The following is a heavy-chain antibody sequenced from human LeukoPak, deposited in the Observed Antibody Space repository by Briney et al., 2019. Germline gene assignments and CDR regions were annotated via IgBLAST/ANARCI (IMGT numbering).Heavy chain of an antibody. CDR2: ISSSSSTI. CDR3: ASGYDFWSGYRHFDY. D-gene: IGHD3-3*01. CDR1: GFAFSSYS. J-gene: IGHJ4*02. Sequence: PGGSLRLSCAASGFAFSSYSMNWVRQAPGKGLEWVSYISSSSSTIYYADSVKGRFTISRDNAKNSLYLQMNSLRAEDTAVYYCASGYDFWSGYRHFDYWGQGTLVTVSS. V-gene: IGHV3-48*04.